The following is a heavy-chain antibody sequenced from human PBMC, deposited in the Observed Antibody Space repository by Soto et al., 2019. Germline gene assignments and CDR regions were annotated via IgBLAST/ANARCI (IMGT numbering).Heavy chain of an antibody. CDR2: MNPNSGNT. J-gene: IGHJ6*02. Sequence: GASVNVSCKASGYTFTSYDINWVRQATGQGLEWMGWMNPNSGNTGYAQKFQGRVTMTRNTSISTAYKELSSLRSEDTAVYYCARGWDYYDSSGYYRTGYGMDVWGQGTTVTVSS. D-gene: IGHD3-22*01. V-gene: IGHV1-8*01. CDR1: GYTFTSYD. CDR3: ARGWDYYDSSGYYRTGYGMDV.